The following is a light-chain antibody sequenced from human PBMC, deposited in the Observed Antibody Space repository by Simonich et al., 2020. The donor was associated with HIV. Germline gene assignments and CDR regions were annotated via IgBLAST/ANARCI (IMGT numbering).Light chain of an antibody. CDR1: QSVLYSSNNKDY. Sequence: DIVMTQSPDPLAVSLGERATINCKSSQSVLYSSNNKDYLAWYQQKPGQPPNLLIYWASTRESGVPDRFSGSGSGTDFTLTISGLQAEDVAVYYCQQYYITPQTFGQGTKVEIK. J-gene: IGKJ1*01. CDR3: QQYYITPQT. CDR2: WAS. V-gene: IGKV4-1*01.